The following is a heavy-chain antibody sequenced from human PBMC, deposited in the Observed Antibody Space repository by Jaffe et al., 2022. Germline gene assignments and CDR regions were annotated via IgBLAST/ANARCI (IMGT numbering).Heavy chain of an antibody. V-gene: IGHV3-23*01. D-gene: IGHD3-10*01. Sequence: EVQLLEFGGGLVQPGESLRLSCIASGFTFTASGFTFSSCAMGWVRQTPGKGLEWVSIISGSGADTYFADSVKGRFTISRDNSRNTMYLQMNSLRAEDTARYYCAGDFRGPDIFSSGSYAGEAFDNWGQGTLVTVSS. CDR3: AGDFRGPDIFSSGSYAGEAFDN. J-gene: IGHJ4*02. CDR2: ISGSGADT. CDR1: GFTFSSCA.